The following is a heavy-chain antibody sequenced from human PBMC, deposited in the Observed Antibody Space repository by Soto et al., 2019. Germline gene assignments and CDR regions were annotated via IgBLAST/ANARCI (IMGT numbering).Heavy chain of an antibody. D-gene: IGHD3-3*01. CDR2: ISGSGGST. V-gene: IGHV3-23*01. CDR3: AKSQSITIFGVVIPEYYYGMDV. Sequence: GGSLRLSCAASGFPFSSYAMSWVRQAPGKGLEWVSAISGSGGSTYYADSVKGRFTISRDNSKNTLYLQMNSLRAEDTAVYYCAKSQSITIFGVVIPEYYYGMDVWGQGTTVTVS. J-gene: IGHJ6*02. CDR1: GFPFSSYA.